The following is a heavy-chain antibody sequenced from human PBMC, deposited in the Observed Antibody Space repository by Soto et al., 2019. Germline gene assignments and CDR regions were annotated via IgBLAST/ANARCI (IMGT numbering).Heavy chain of an antibody. J-gene: IGHJ4*02. CDR2: ISWNSGSI. Sequence: PGGSLRLSCAASGFTFDDYVMHWVRQAPGKGLEWVSGISWNSGSIGYADSVKGRFTISRDNAKNSLYLQMDSLRAEDTALYYCAKDMRYSVGWYYFDYWGQGTLVTVSS. D-gene: IGHD6-19*01. CDR3: AKDMRYSVGWYYFDY. CDR1: GFTFDDYV. V-gene: IGHV3-9*01.